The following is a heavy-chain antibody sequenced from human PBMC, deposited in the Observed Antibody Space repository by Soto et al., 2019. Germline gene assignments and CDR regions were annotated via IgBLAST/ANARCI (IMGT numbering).Heavy chain of an antibody. Sequence: ASVKVYCKACGAPFSSYAISWVRQAPGQGLEWMGGITPIFGTANYAQKFQVRVTITADESTSTAYMELSSLRSEDTAVYYCARARGTAMVLLHNWFDPWGQGTMVTVSS. CDR1: GAPFSSYA. J-gene: IGHJ5*02. CDR3: ARARGTAMVLLHNWFDP. V-gene: IGHV1-69*13. D-gene: IGHD5-18*01. CDR2: ITPIFGTA.